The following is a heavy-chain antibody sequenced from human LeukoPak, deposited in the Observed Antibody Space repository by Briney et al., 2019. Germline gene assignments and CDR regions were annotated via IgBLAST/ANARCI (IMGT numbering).Heavy chain of an antibody. CDR2: IRYDGSRK. Sequence: GGSLRLSCAASGFTFSSYDMNWVRQAPGKGLEWVAFIRYDGSRKYYADSVKGRFTISRDNSKNTVYLQMNSLRAEDTAVYYCARTPYGSGSYYAFDIWGQGTMVTASS. CDR1: GFTFSSYD. V-gene: IGHV3-30*02. J-gene: IGHJ3*02. D-gene: IGHD3-10*01. CDR3: ARTPYGSGSYYAFDI.